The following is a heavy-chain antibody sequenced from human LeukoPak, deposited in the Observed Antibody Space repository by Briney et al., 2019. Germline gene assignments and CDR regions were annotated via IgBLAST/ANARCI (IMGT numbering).Heavy chain of an antibody. V-gene: IGHV4-61*05. Sequence: SETLSLTCTVSGGSISSSSYYWGWIRQPPGKGLEWIGYIYYSGSTNYKSSLKSRVTISVDTSKNQSSLKLNSVTAADTAVYYCARVDGSCSGGSCPSGNWFDPWGQGTLVTVSS. CDR1: GGSISSSSYY. D-gene: IGHD2-15*01. CDR2: IYYSGST. J-gene: IGHJ5*02. CDR3: ARVDGSCSGGSCPSGNWFDP.